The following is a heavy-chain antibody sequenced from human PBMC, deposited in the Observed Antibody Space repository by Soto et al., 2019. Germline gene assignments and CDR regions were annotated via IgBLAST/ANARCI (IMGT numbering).Heavy chain of an antibody. V-gene: IGHV4-39*01. CDR1: DDSINSDKYY. Sequence: QLQLQESGPGLVKPSETLSLTCSVSDDSINSDKYYWGWIRQPPGKGLEWIGSIYYCGNAYYNPSLQPRVTISLDKSKSQFSLKLNSVTAADSAVYFCARLEGLATISYYFDFWGPGALVTVSS. J-gene: IGHJ4*02. CDR2: IYYCGNA. CDR3: ARLEGLATISYYFDF. D-gene: IGHD3-9*01.